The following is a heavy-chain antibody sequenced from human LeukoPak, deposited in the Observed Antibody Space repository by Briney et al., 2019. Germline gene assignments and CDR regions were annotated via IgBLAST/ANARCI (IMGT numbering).Heavy chain of an antibody. CDR3: ARDRVGIAAVLAPYNWFDP. CDR2: ISAYNGNT. D-gene: IGHD6-13*01. CDR1: GYTFTSNG. V-gene: IGHV1-18*01. J-gene: IGHJ5*02. Sequence: ASVKVSCKASGYTFTSNGISWVRQAPGQGLEWMGWISAYNGNTNYEQKLQGRVTMTTDTSTSTAYMELRSLRSDDTAVYYCARDRVGIAAVLAPYNWFDPWGQGTLVTVSS.